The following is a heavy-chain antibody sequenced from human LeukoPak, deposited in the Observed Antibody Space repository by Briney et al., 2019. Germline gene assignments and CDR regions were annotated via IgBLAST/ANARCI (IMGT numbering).Heavy chain of an antibody. D-gene: IGHD3-10*01. V-gene: IGHV4-31*03. J-gene: IGHJ4*02. CDR2: IYYSGST. CDR3: ARAPYGSGSYYFDY. CDR1: GGSISSGGYY. Sequence: SQTLSLTCTVSGGSISSGGYYWSWIRQHPGKGLEWIGYIYYSGSTYYNPSLKSRVTISVDTSKNQFSLKLSSVTVADTAVYYCARAPYGSGSYYFDYWGQGTLVTVSS.